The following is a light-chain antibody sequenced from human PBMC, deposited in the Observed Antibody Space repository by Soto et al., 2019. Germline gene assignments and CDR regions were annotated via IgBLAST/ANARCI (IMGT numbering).Light chain of an antibody. CDR2: DAS. J-gene: IGKJ1*01. CDR1: QSISSN. Sequence: EIVMTQSPATLSVSPGERATLSCRASQSISSNLAWYQQKPGQAPRLLIYDASTRDIGIPARFSGSGSATDFTLTINSLQSEDFAIYYCQQFNNWPRTFGQGTKVEIK. V-gene: IGKV3-15*01. CDR3: QQFNNWPRT.